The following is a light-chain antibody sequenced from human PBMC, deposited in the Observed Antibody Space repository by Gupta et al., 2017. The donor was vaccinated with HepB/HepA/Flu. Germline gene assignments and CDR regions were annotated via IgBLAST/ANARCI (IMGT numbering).Light chain of an antibody. CDR1: QDISNY. CDR3: QQYDNLP. V-gene: IGKV1-33*01. J-gene: IGKJ3*01. CDR2: DAS. Sequence: IQMTQSLSSLSASVGDRVTITCQASQDISNYLNWYQQKPGKAPKLLIYDASNLETGVPSRFSGSGSGTDFTFTISSLQPEDIATYYCQQYDNLPFGPGTKVDIK.